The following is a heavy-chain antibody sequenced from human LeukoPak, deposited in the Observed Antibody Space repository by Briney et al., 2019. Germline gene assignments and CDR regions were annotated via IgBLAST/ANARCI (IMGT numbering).Heavy chain of an antibody. CDR1: GLTFSNYA. CDR3: ARGGRRGVGAFYYFDY. D-gene: IGHD1-26*01. V-gene: IGHV3-30*04. CDR2: ISCDGSNI. J-gene: IGHJ4*02. Sequence: GGSLRLSCAASGLTFSNYAMHWVRQAPGKGLEWVAVISCDGSNIYYADPVKGRFTISRDNSKSTLYLQVNTLRAEDTALYYCARGGRRGVGAFYYFDYWGQGTLVTVSS.